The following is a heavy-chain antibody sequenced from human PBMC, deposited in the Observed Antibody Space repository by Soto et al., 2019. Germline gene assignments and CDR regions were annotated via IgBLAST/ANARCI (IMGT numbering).Heavy chain of an antibody. V-gene: IGHV3-9*01. CDR3: AKAQRAWIQVGMDV. J-gene: IGHJ6*02. CDR1: GFTFDDYA. D-gene: IGHD5-18*01. CDR2: ISWNSGGI. Sequence: EVQLVESGGGLVQPGRSLRLSCAASGFTFDDYAMHWVRQAPGKGLEWVSSISWNSGGIGYADSVKGRFTISRDNAKNSLDLQMNSLRGEDTALYYCAKAQRAWIQVGMDVWGQGTTVTVSS.